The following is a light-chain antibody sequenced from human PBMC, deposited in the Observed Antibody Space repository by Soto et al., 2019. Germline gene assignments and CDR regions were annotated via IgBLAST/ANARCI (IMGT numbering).Light chain of an antibody. CDR1: QTVRSN. CDR3: QQFGGSSRT. V-gene: IGKV3-15*01. CDR2: GAS. J-gene: IGKJ1*01. Sequence: EIVMTQSPATLSVSPGERATLSCRASQTVRSNLAWYQQKPGQAPRLLIYGASTRATGIPARFSGSGSGTEFTLTISSLQSEDFAVYYCQQFGGSSRTFGQGTKVEIK.